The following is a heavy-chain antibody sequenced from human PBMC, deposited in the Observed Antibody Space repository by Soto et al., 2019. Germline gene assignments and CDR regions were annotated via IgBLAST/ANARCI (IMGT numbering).Heavy chain of an antibody. CDR2: IYHSGST. CDR1: GGPISSDNW. J-gene: IGHJ5*02. CDR3: AKMGPGSFDP. D-gene: IGHD3-10*01. Sequence: SETLSLTCAVSGGPISSDNWWSWVRQPPGKGLEWIGEIYHSGSTKYSPSLKSRVTISVDKSKNQLALKLSSVTAADTAVYYCAKMGPGSFDPWGQGTLVTVSS. V-gene: IGHV4-4*02.